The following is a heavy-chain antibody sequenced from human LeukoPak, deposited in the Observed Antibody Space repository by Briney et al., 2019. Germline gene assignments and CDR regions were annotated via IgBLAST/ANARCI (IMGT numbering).Heavy chain of an antibody. V-gene: IGHV3-48*04. D-gene: IGHD1-26*01. CDR3: ARGDSGSYYFDY. CDR2: ISSSGSTI. Sequence: GGSLRLSCAASGFTFSSYNMNWVRQAPGKGLEWVSYISSSGSTIYYADSVKGRFTISRDNAKNSLYLQMNSLRAEDTAVYYCARGDSGSYYFDYWGQGTLVTVSS. J-gene: IGHJ4*02. CDR1: GFTFSSYN.